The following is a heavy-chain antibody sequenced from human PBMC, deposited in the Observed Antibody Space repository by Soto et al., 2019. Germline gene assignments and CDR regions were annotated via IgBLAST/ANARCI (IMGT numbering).Heavy chain of an antibody. V-gene: IGHV3-7*03. CDR2: IKQDGSEK. J-gene: IGHJ6*02. D-gene: IGHD6-13*01. Sequence: PGGSLRLSCAASGFTFSSYWMSWVRQAPGKGLEWVANIKQDGSEKYYVDSVKGRFTISRDNAKNSLYLQMNSLRAEDTAVYYCARVLGYSSSWYSGHYYYYGMDVWGQGTTVTVSS. CDR1: GFTFSSYW. CDR3: ARVLGYSSSWYSGHYYYYGMDV.